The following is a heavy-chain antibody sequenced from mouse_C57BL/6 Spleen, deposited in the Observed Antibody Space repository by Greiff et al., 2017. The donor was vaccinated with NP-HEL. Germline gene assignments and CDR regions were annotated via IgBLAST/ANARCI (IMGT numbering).Heavy chain of an antibody. CDR2: IDPEDGDT. D-gene: IGHD1-1*01. CDR1: GFNIKDYY. V-gene: IGHV14-1*01. CDR3: TTWGGTTVVESAMDY. Sequence: VQLQQSGAELVRPGASVKLSCTASGFNIKDYYMHWVKQRPEQGLEWIGRIDPEDGDTEYAPKFQGKATMTADTSSNTAYLQLSSLTSEDTAVYYCTTWGGTTVVESAMDYWGQGTSVTVSS. J-gene: IGHJ4*01.